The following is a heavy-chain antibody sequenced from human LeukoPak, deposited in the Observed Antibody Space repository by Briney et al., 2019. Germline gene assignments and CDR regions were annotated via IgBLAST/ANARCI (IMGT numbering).Heavy chain of an antibody. J-gene: IGHJ6*02. V-gene: IGHV3-9*01. CDR3: AKDLSSAITSALVLDV. Sequence: GRSLRLSCTVSGFTFDDYAMHWVRHTPGKGLEWVAGITWNRDNIGYGDSVRGRFTISRDNVKNVLYLQMNSLRPEDTALYYCAKDLSSAITSALVLDVWGQGTTV. D-gene: IGHD3-22*01. CDR2: ITWNRDNI. CDR1: GFTFDDYA.